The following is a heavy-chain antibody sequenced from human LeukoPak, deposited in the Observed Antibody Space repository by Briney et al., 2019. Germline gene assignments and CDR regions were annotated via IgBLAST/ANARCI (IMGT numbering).Heavy chain of an antibody. CDR3: ARGIAVAATHDAFDI. D-gene: IGHD6-19*01. CDR2: ISSNGGST. Sequence: GGSVRLSCAASGFTFSSYAMHWVRQAPGKGLEYVSAISSNGGSTYYANSVKGRFTISRDNSKNTLYLQMGSLRAEDMAVYYCARGIAVAATHDAFDIWGQGTMVTVSS. J-gene: IGHJ3*02. V-gene: IGHV3-64*01. CDR1: GFTFSSYA.